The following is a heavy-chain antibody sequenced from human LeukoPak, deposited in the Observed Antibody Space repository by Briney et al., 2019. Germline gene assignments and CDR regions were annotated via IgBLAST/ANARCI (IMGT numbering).Heavy chain of an antibody. CDR1: GGSISSYY. D-gene: IGHD6-6*01. CDR3: ARLYSSSFPLY. V-gene: IGHV4-59*08. Sequence: SETLSLTCTVSGGSISSYYWSWLREPPGKGLEWIGYIYYSGSTNYNPSLKRRVTISVDTSKNHFSLKLSSVTAADTAVYYCARLYSSSFPLYWGQGTLVTVSS. CDR2: IYYSGST. J-gene: IGHJ4*02.